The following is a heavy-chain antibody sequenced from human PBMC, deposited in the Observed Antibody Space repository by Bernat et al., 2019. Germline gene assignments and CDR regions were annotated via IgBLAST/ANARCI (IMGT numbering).Heavy chain of an antibody. V-gene: IGHV3-30*18. CDR1: GFTFSSYG. Sequence: QVQLVESGGGVVQPGRSLRLSCAASGFTFSSYGMHWVRQAPGKGLEWVAVISYDGSNKYYADSVKGRFTISRDNSKNTLYLQMNSLRAEDTAVYYCAKDEIVAGNYFDYWGQGTLVTVSS. D-gene: IGHD6-25*01. J-gene: IGHJ4*02. CDR2: ISYDGSNK. CDR3: AKDEIVAGNYFDY.